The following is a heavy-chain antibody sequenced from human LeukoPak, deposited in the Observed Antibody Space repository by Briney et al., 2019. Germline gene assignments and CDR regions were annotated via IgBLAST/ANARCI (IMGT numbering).Heavy chain of an antibody. D-gene: IGHD3-10*01. V-gene: IGHV3-21*01. CDR2: ISSSSSYI. CDR3: AREFMVRGVIIS. J-gene: IGHJ6*04. CDR1: GFTFSSYS. Sequence: XGSLRLSCAASGFTFSSYSMNWVRQAPGKGLEWVSSISSSSSYIYYADSVKGRFTISRDNAKNSLYLQMNSLRAEDTAVYYCAREFMVRGVIISWGKGTTVTVSS.